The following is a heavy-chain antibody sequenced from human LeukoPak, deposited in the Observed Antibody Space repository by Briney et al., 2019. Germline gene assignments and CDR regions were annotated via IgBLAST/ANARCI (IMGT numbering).Heavy chain of an antibody. J-gene: IGHJ4*02. D-gene: IGHD5-12*01. CDR3: ARGGVGGYDYFDS. CDR1: GGSISSDDYY. V-gene: IGHV4-30-4*01. Sequence: SQTLSLTCTVSGGSISSDDYYWSWIRQPPGKGLEWIGHITYSGSTDYSPSLRSRVTMSVDTSKNQFSLKLNSVTAAETAMYFCARGGVGGYDYFDSWGQGALVAVSS. CDR2: ITYSGST.